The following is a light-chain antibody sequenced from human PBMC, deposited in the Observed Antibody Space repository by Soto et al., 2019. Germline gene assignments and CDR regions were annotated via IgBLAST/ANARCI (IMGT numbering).Light chain of an antibody. J-gene: IGKJ1*01. CDR3: LQYHNLWA. CDR2: RAS. CDR1: QNIYSN. Sequence: ILMTQSPASLSVSPGERATLSCRASQNIYSNIAWYQQRPGQAPRLLIYRASTRATGVPARFSGSGSGTEFTLTISSLQSDDFAVYSCLQYHNLWAFGQGSKVDTK. V-gene: IGKV3-15*01.